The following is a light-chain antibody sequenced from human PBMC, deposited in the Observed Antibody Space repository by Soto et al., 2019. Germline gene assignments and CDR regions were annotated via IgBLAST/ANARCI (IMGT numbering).Light chain of an antibody. V-gene: IGKV1-39*01. CDR3: QQSYTSWWT. Sequence: DIQMTQSPSSLSASVGDRVTITCRASQSISTHLSWYQQKPGKAPKLLIYAASSLQSWVPSRFTGSGSGTDFTLTISSLQPEDFATYYCQQSYTSWWTFGQGTKADNK. CDR1: QSISTH. J-gene: IGKJ1*01. CDR2: AAS.